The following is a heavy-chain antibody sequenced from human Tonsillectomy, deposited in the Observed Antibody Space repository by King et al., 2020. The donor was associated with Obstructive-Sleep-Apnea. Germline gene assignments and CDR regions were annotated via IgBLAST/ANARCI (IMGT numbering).Heavy chain of an antibody. CDR3: ARDPILSETTFDY. D-gene: IGHD3-9*01. CDR2: LRHSGSS. CDR1: GYSITSGYI. V-gene: IGHV4-38-2*02. Sequence: VQLQESGPGLVKPSETLSLTCTVSGYSITSGYIWGWIRQPPGKGLEWIGSLRHSGSSPYNPSLKSRVTMSVDTSKNQFSLRLSSVTAADTAVYYCARDPILSETTFDYWGQGTLITVSS. J-gene: IGHJ4*02.